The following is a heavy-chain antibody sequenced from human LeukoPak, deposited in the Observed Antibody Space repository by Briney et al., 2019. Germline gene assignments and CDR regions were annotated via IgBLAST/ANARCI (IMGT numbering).Heavy chain of an antibody. CDR2: ISYDGSNK. J-gene: IGHJ4*02. V-gene: IGHV3-30-3*01. D-gene: IGHD6-19*01. CDR3: ARDPPGIAVADSYYFDY. Sequence: GGSLRLSCAASGFTFSSYATHWVRQAPGKGLEWVAVISYDGSNKYYADSVKGRFTISRDNSKNTLYLQMNSLRAEDTAVYYCARDPPGIAVADSYYFDYWGQGTLVTVSS. CDR1: GFTFSSYA.